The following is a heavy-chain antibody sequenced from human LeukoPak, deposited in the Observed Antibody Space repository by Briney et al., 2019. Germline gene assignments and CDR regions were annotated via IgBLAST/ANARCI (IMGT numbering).Heavy chain of an antibody. J-gene: IGHJ4*02. D-gene: IGHD2-2*01. Sequence: PGGSLRISCAASGFTISRYGMHWVRQAPGKGLEWVAVISNDGSHQYYADSVKGRFTISRDNSKNTLYLQVNSLRVEDTAVYYCAKDFLPAALDYWGQGILVTVSS. CDR3: AKDFLPAALDY. CDR2: ISNDGSHQ. CDR1: GFTISRYG. V-gene: IGHV3-30*18.